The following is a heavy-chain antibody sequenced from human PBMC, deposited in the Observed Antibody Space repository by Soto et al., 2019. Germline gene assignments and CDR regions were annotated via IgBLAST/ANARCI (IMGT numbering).Heavy chain of an antibody. Sequence: QVQLVESGGGVVQPVRSLSLSWAASGFTFSSYAMHWVRQAPGQGLVRVAVISYDGSNKYYAGSVKCQFTITRDDSKTTLCLPIRCMRDEDTAEYYCEREPTIVAAGGYDYYGIDVWDRGTTVTVFS. D-gene: IGHD6-13*01. CDR3: EREPTIVAAGGYDYYGIDV. CDR2: ISYDGSNK. CDR1: GFTFSSYA. J-gene: IGHJ6*02. V-gene: IGHV3-30-3*01.